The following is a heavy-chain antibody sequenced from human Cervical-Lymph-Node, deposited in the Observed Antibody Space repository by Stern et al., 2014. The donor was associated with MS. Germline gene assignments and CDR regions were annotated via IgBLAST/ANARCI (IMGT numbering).Heavy chain of an antibody. CDR3: AKNMVGDFPPYNWFDP. J-gene: IGHJ5*02. CDR2: ISTSGYT. V-gene: IGHV4-61*02. Sequence: QLQLQESGPGLVKPSQTLTLTCTVSGGSISTDSHYLSWIRQAAGMALEWIGLISTSGYTNYNPSPENRLPISVEPSKNQFPLKLSSVTAADTAVYYCAKNMVGDFPPYNWFDPWGQGTLVTVSS. CDR1: GGSISTDSHY. D-gene: IGHD4-17*01.